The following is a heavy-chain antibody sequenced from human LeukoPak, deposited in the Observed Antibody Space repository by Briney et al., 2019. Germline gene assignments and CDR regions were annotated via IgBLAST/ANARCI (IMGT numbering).Heavy chain of an antibody. CDR2: ISGSGGST. CDR1: GFTFSSYG. Sequence: GGSLRLSCAASGFTFSSYGMSWVRQAPGKGLEWVSAISGSGGSTYYADSVKGRFTISRDNSKNTLYLQMNSLRAEDTAVYYCAKVGIVVVPAAIRGVYYMDVWGKGTTVTISS. V-gene: IGHV3-23*01. D-gene: IGHD2-2*01. CDR3: AKVGIVVVPAAIRGVYYMDV. J-gene: IGHJ6*03.